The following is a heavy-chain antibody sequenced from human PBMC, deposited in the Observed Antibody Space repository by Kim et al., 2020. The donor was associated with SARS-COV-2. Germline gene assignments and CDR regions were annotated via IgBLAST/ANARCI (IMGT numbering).Heavy chain of an antibody. D-gene: IGHD3-16*01. CDR3: ARAYVDERFDY. CDR2: K. V-gene: IGHV3-30*01. J-gene: IGHJ4*02. Sequence: KYYGDSARGLYTISRDNSKNTLYLQMDSLRPEDTAIYFWARAYVDERFDYWGQGTLVTVSS.